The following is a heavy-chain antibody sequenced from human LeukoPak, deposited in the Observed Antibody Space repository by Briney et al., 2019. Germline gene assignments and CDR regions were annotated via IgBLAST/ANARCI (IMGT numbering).Heavy chain of an antibody. D-gene: IGHD3-10*01. CDR2: FDPEDGET. CDR3: ATAHYYGSGSYKVGRFDP. V-gene: IGHV1-24*01. Sequence: GASVKVSCKVSGYTLTELSMHWVRQAPGKGLEWMGGFDPEDGETIYAQKFQGRVTMTEDTSTDTAYMELSSLRSEDTAVHYCATAHYYGSGSYKVGRFDPWGQGTLVTVSS. J-gene: IGHJ5*02. CDR1: GYTLTELS.